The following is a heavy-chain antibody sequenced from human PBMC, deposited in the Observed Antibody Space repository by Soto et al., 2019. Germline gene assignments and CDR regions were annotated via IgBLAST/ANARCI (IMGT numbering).Heavy chain of an antibody. J-gene: IGHJ6*02. CDR3: ARRPFGSSYDHYYGKDV. V-gene: IGHV4-31*03. CDR2: IYYSGST. D-gene: IGHD3-10*01. CDR1: GGSISSGGYY. Sequence: SETLSLTCTVSGGSISSGGYYWSWIRQHPGKGLEWIGYIYYSGSTYYNPSLKSRVTISVDTSKNQFSLKLSSVTAADTAMYYFARRPFGSSYDHYYGKDVCGQGSTVTVSS.